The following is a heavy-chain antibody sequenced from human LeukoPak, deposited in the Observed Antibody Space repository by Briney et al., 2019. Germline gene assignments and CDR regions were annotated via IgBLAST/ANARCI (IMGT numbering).Heavy chain of an antibody. J-gene: IGHJ3*02. V-gene: IGHV3-66*01. CDR1: GVTVSSNY. CDR2: IYSGGST. CDR3: ASGKYGPVGATYSFDI. Sequence: GGSLRLSCAASGVTVSSNYMSWVRQAPGKGLEWISTIYSGGSTYYADSVKGRFTISRDNSKNTVFLQMNSLRAEDKPVYYCASGKYGPVGATYSFDIWGQGTMVTVSS. D-gene: IGHD2-15*01.